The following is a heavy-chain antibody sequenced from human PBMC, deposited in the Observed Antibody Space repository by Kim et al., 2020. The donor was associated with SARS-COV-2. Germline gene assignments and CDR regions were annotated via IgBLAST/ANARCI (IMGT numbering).Heavy chain of an antibody. Sequence: VKGRFTISRDNAKNSLYLQMNSLIAEDTALYHCARGAPGVDYYDSSGSDYWGQGTLVTVSS. CDR3: ARGAPGVDYYDSSGSDY. J-gene: IGHJ4*02. V-gene: IGHV3-20*01. D-gene: IGHD3-22*01.